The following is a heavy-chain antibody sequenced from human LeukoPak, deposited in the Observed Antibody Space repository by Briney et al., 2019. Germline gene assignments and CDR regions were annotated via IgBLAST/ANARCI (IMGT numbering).Heavy chain of an antibody. CDR1: GFTFSSYG. CDR2: MSYDETNE. D-gene: IGHD5-18*01. V-gene: IGHV3-30*03. Sequence: QTGGSLRLSCAASGFTFSSYGMHWVRQAPGKGLEWVAVMSYDETNEYYADSVKGRFTISRDNSKNMVYLQMDSLRPEDTAVYYCAGIQYWPLMYYFDYWGQGTPVTVSS. CDR3: AGIQYWPLMYYFDY. J-gene: IGHJ4*02.